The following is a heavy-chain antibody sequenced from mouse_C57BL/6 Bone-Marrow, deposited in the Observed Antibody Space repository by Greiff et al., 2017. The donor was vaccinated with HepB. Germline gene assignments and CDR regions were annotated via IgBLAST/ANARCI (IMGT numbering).Heavy chain of an antibody. Sequence: QVQLKQPGAELVKPGASVKLSCKASGYTFTSYWMQWVKQRPGQGLEWIGEIDPSDSYTNYNQKFKGKATLTVDTSSSTAYMQLSSLTSEDSAVYYCASPSYWGQGTTLTVSS. CDR2: IDPSDSYT. CDR3: ASPSY. D-gene: IGHD2-10*02. V-gene: IGHV1-50*01. CDR1: GYTFTSYW. J-gene: IGHJ2*01.